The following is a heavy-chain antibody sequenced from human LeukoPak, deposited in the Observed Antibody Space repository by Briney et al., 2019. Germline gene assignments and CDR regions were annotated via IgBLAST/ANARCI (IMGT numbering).Heavy chain of an antibody. J-gene: IGHJ4*02. Sequence: PSQTLSLTCAISGDSVSSNSAAWNWIRQSPSRGLEWLGRTYYRSKWYTDYGVSVRSRMTINTDTSKNQLSLQLNSVTPEDTAVYYCARDLQRRFDCWGQGTLVTVSS. CDR3: ARDLQRRFDC. V-gene: IGHV6-1*01. CDR2: TYYRSKWYT. D-gene: IGHD6-25*01. CDR1: GDSVSSNSAA.